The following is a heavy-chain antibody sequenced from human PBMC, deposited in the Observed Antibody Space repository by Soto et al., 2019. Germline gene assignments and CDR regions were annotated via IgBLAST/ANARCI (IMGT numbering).Heavy chain of an antibody. V-gene: IGHV4-59*01. J-gene: IGHJ6*02. CDR1: GGSISSYY. CDR3: ARDPMTRGSYYESVERGGMDV. D-gene: IGHD1-26*01. CDR2: IYYSGST. Sequence: SETLSLTCTVSGGSISSYYWSWIRQPPGKGLEWIGYIYYSGSTNYNPSLKSRVTISVDTSKTQFSLKLSSVTAADTAVYYCARDPMTRGSYYESVERGGMDVWGQGTTVTVSS.